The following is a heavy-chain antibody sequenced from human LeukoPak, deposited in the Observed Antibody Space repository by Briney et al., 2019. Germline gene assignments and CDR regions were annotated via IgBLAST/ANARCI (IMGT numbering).Heavy chain of an antibody. CDR2: ISSSSTYI. J-gene: IGHJ3*02. CDR3: ARLWHAFDI. CDR1: GFTFSSYN. Sequence: GSLRLSCAASGFTFSSYNMNWVRQAPGKGLEWVSSISSSSTYIYYADSVKGRFTISRDNAKNSLYLQMNSLRAEDTAVYYCARLWHAFDIWGQGTMVTVSS. D-gene: IGHD3-16*01. V-gene: IGHV3-21*06.